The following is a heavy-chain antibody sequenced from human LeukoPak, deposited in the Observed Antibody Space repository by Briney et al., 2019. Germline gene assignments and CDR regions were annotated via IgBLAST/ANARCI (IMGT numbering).Heavy chain of an antibody. V-gene: IGHV3-74*01. J-gene: IGHJ4*02. CDR2: ISSDGTST. CDR3: ARARYCYSTNCYYFDY. Sequence: GGSLRLSCAASGFTFSNYWMHWVRQAPGKGLVWVSRISSDGTSTSSADSVKGRFTISGDNAKNTLYLQMNSLGAEDTAVYYCARARYCYSTNCYYFDYWGQGTLVTVSS. D-gene: IGHD2-2*01. CDR1: GFTFSNYW.